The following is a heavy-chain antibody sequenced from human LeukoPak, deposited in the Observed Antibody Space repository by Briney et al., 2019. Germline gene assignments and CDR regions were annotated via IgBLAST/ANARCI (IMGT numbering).Heavy chain of an antibody. D-gene: IGHD5-18*01. CDR2: IYSGGTT. CDR3: ARGFNYGYYLD. V-gene: IGHV3-53*01. CDR1: GFTVSTNY. Sequence: GESLRLSCAASGFTVSTNYMSWVRQAPGSGLEWVSVIYSGGTTYYADSVKGRFTISRDNSKNTLYLQMNSLRAEDTAVYYCARGFNYGYYLDWGQGTLVTVSS. J-gene: IGHJ4*02.